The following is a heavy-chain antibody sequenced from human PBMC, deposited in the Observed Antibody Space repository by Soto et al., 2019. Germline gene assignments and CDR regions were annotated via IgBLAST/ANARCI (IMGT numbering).Heavy chain of an antibody. CDR3: ARYSSGWHFDY. D-gene: IGHD6-19*01. J-gene: IGHJ4*02. CDR2: IYYSGST. Sequence: QLQLQESGPGLVKPSETLSLTCTVSGGSISSSSYYWGWIRQPPGKGLEWIGSIYYSGSTYYNPSLKSRVTISVDTSKNQFSLKLSSVTAADTAVYYCARYSSGWHFDYWGQGTLVTVSS. CDR1: GGSISSSSYY. V-gene: IGHV4-39*01.